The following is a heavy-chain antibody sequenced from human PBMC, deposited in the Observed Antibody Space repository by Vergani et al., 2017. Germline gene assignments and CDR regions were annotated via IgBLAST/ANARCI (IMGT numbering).Heavy chain of an antibody. V-gene: IGHV3-23*01. CDR1: GFTFTAHG. Sequence: EVQLLESGGGSAQPGESLRLSCVASGFTFTAHGLNWVRQAPGKGLEWVSGISGQNFSTHYADSVKGRFTISRDDSKNTVYLQINSLRAEDTAFYYCAGVYRDVCFSPFWVQGTLVALSS. J-gene: IGHJ4*02. D-gene: IGHD3-16*02. CDR2: ISGQNFST. CDR3: AGVYRDVCFSPF.